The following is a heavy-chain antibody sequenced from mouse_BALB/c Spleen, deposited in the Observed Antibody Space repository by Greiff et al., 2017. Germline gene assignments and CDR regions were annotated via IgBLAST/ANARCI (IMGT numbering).Heavy chain of an antibody. Sequence: EVKVVESGGGLVQPGGSMKLSCVASGFTFSNYWMNWVRQSPEKGLEWVAEIRLKSNNYATHYAESVKGRFTISRDDSKSSVYLQMNNLRAEDTGIYYCTRNEYGNYYAMDYWGQGTSVTVSS. J-gene: IGHJ4*01. CDR1: GFTFSNYW. D-gene: IGHD2-10*02. V-gene: IGHV6-6*02. CDR2: IRLKSNNYAT. CDR3: TRNEYGNYYAMDY.